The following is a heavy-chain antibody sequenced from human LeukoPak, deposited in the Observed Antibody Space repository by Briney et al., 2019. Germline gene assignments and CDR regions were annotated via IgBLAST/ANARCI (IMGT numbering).Heavy chain of an antibody. J-gene: IGHJ4*02. CDR2: IYTSGST. CDR3: ARAEISIAAAGDY. Sequence: SQTLSLTCTVSGGSISSGSYYWSWIRQPAGKGLEWIGRIYTSGSTNYNPSLKSRVTISVDTSKIQFSLKLSSVTAADTAVYYCARAEISIAAAGDYWGQGTLVTVSS. D-gene: IGHD6-13*01. V-gene: IGHV4-61*02. CDR1: GGSISSGSYY.